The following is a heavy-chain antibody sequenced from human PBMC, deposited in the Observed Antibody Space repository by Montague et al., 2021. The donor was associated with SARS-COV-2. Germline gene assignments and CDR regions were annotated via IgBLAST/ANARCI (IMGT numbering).Heavy chain of an antibody. Sequence: SLRLSCAASGFTFSSYAMHWVRQAPGKGLEWVALISYDGSNKYYADSVKGRFTISRGNSKNTLYLQMNSLRAEDTAVYYCARDRGSSFDPWGQGTLVTASS. CDR1: GFTFSSYA. J-gene: IGHJ5*02. V-gene: IGHV3-30*04. D-gene: IGHD1-26*01. CDR2: ISYDGSNK. CDR3: ARDRGSSFDP.